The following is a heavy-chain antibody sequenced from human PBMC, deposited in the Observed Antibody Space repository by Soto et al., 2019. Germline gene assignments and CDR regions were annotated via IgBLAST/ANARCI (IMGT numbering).Heavy chain of an antibody. CDR1: GFTFSSYS. D-gene: IGHD2-15*01. J-gene: IGHJ4*02. CDR2: ISSSSTI. Sequence: GGSLRLSCAASGFTFSSYSMNWVRQAPGKGLEWVSYISSSSTIYYADSVKGRFTISRDNAKNSLYLQMNSLRAEETAVYYCARDLSPPYCSGGSCRIPYFDYWGQGTLVTVSS. V-gene: IGHV3-48*01. CDR3: ARDLSPPYCSGGSCRIPYFDY.